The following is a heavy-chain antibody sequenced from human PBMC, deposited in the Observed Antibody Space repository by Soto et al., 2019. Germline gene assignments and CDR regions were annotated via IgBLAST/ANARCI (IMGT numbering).Heavy chain of an antibody. CDR2: VYYSGST. CDR1: GGSTNSRSDD. V-gene: IGHV4-39*01. CDR3: ARQPRGPGYGERGLYFDH. J-gene: IGHJ4*02. Sequence: ETLSTTCPVSGGSTNSRSDDWGWIRQPPGRGLEWIGSVYYSGSTHDNPSLQSRVSISVDTSRNQFSLNLISVTAADTAVYFCARQPRGPGYGERGLYFDHWGQGTMVTVSS. D-gene: IGHD3-16*01.